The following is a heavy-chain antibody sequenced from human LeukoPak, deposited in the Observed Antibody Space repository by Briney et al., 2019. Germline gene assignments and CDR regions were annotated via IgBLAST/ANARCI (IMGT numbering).Heavy chain of an antibody. CDR1: GGSISNNNW. CDR3: ARGAQSGYNYMIDY. CDR2: IYHSGST. D-gene: IGHD5-24*01. J-gene: IGHJ4*02. V-gene: IGHV4-4*02. Sequence: SETLSLTCVVSGGSISNNNWWSWVRQPPGKGLEWIGEIYHSGSTNYNLSLKSRVTISLDKSKNQFSLKLSSVTAADTAVYYCARGAQSGYNYMIDYWGQGTLVTVSS.